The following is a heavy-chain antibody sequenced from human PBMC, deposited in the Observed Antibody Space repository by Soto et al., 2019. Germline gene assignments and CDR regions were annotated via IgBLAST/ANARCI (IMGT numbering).Heavy chain of an antibody. CDR1: GFTFRSYS. CDR3: ATPRGATGNLFDY. Sequence: VQLVESGGGVVLPGRYLRLSCEASGFTFRSYSMHWVRQAPGKGLEWVAVISFDGSETFYRDSVRGRFTVSRDNPKNTLYLQMDRVTAEDTAIYYCATPRGATGNLFDYWGQGT. CDR2: ISFDGSET. J-gene: IGHJ4*02. V-gene: IGHV3-30*03. D-gene: IGHD1-26*01.